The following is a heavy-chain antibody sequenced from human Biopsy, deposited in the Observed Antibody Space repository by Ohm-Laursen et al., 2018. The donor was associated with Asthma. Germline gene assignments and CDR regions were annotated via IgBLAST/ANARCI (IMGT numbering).Heavy chain of an antibody. V-gene: IGHV3-53*01. Sequence: SLRLSCAASEFSVSRSYMSWVRQAPGKGMEWVSVIYNDGRAYHEDSVKGRFTVSRDNSKNTLFIQMNSLRAEDTAVYYCTRTTTVTTTYAMDVWSRGTTVTVSS. J-gene: IGHJ6*02. CDR3: TRTTTVTTTYAMDV. CDR2: IYNDGRA. CDR1: EFSVSRSY. D-gene: IGHD4-17*01.